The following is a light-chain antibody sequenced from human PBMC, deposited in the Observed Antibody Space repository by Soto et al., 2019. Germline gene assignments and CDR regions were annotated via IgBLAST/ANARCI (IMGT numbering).Light chain of an antibody. CDR2: DAS. V-gene: IGKV1-33*01. Sequence: DIQMTQSPSSLSASVGDRVTITCQASQDISNYLNWYQQKPGKAPKLLIYDASNLETGVPSRFSGSGSGKDFTFTIRSLQPEDIANYYCQQYDNLPMYTFGQGTRLEIK. CDR3: QQYDNLPMYT. CDR1: QDISNY. J-gene: IGKJ5*01.